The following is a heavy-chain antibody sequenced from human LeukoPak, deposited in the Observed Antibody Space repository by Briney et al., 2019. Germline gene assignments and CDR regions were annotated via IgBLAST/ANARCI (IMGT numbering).Heavy chain of an antibody. CDR3: ARGGAKRAFDI. CDR2: INHSGST. V-gene: IGHV4-34*01. J-gene: IGHJ3*02. Sequence: PLETLSLTCAVYGGSFSGYYWSWIRQPPGKGLEWIGEINHSGSTNYNPSLKSRVTISVDTSKNQFSLKLSSVTAAYTAVYYCARGGAKRAFDIWRQGTMVTVSS. CDR1: GGSFSGYY. D-gene: IGHD3-10*01.